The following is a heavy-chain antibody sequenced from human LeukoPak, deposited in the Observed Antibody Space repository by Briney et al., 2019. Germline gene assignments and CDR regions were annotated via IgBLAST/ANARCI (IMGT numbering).Heavy chain of an antibody. CDR3: AREDGSGSYYSN. Sequence: GGSLRLSCAASGFTFSSYYMSWVRQAPGKGLEWVSSISSSSSYIYYADSVKGRFTISRDNAKNSLYLQMNSLRAEDTAVYYCAREDGSGSYYSNWGQGTLVTVSS. V-gene: IGHV3-21*01. CDR1: GFTFSSYY. J-gene: IGHJ4*02. CDR2: ISSSSSYI. D-gene: IGHD3-10*01.